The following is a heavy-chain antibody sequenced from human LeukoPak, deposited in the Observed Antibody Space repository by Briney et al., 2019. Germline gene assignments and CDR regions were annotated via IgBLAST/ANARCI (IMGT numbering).Heavy chain of an antibody. V-gene: IGHV3-21*01. CDR2: ISGAASYV. Sequence: GGSLRLSCAASGFTFSTYTINWVRQAPGKGLEWVSSISGAASYVYYADSLQGRFTISRDNTENSLYLQMTSLRAEDTAVYYCARDLRAGYCDGGARYSGLDYWGQGTLVTVSS. D-gene: IGHD2-15*01. CDR3: ARDLRAGYCDGGARYSGLDY. J-gene: IGHJ4*02. CDR1: GFTFSTYT.